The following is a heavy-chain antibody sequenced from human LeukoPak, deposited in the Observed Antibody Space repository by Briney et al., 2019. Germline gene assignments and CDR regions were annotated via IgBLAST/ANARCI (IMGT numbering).Heavy chain of an antibody. J-gene: IGHJ4*02. D-gene: IGHD2-2*01. CDR3: ARLEYCSSTSCYAERAFGTAENYFDY. Sequence: ASVKVSCKASGYTFTGYYIHWVRQAPGQGLEWMGWINPNSGGTNYAQKFQGRVTMTRDTSISTAYMELSRLRSDDTAVYYCARLEYCSSTSCYAERAFGTAENYFDYWGQGTLVTVSS. CDR1: GYTFTGYY. CDR2: INPNSGGT. V-gene: IGHV1-2*02.